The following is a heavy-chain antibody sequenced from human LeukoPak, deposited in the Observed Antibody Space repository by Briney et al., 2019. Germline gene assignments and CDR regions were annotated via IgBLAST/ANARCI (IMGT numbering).Heavy chain of an antibody. CDR1: GLSFTNSA. J-gene: IGHJ5*02. V-gene: IGHV3-23*01. CDR3: AKGAAAGKVDWFDP. D-gene: IGHD6-13*01. Sequence: GGSLRLSCEASGLSFTNSAMMWVRQASGKGLQWISTLTGYGGAYYTDSGEGRFIISRDISKNTMFLQMYSLRAEDTAVYYCAKGAAAGKVDWFDPWGQGTLVTVSS. CDR2: LTGYGGA.